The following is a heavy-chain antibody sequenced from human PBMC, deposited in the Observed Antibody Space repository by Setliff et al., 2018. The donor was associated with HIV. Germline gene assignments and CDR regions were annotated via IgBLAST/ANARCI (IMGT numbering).Heavy chain of an antibody. V-gene: IGHV3-48*04. D-gene: IGHD1-26*01. J-gene: IGHJ5*02. Sequence: GGSLRLSCVASGFTFSSYSMNWVRQAPGKGPEWVSYISDSGRTRYYAGSVKGRFTISRDNAMNSLYLQMNRLRAEDTAVYYCAKMGATWFDPWGQGTLVTVSS. CDR3: AKMGATWFDP. CDR2: ISDSGRTR. CDR1: GFTFSSYS.